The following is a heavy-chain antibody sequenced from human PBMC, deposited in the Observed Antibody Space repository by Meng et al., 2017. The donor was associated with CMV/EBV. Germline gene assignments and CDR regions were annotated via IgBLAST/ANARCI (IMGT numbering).Heavy chain of an antibody. V-gene: IGHV3-21*01. D-gene: IGHD2-2*01. J-gene: IGHJ3*02. CDR3: AREGYCSSTGCYPCDAFDI. Sequence: GGSLRLSCAASGFTFSSYSMNWVRQAPGKGLEWVSSISSSSSYIYYADSVKGRFTISRDNAKNSLYLQMNSLRAEDTAVYYCAREGYCSSTGCYPCDAFDIWGQGTMVTVSS. CDR1: GFTFSSYS. CDR2: ISSSSSYI.